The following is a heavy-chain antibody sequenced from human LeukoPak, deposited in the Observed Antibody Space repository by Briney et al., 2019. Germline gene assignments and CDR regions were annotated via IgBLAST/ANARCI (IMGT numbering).Heavy chain of an antibody. CDR2: IYPGDSHT. V-gene: IGHV5-51*01. D-gene: IGHD2-21*02. CDR3: ARHIKDDLPVVTRTLDS. J-gene: IGHJ4*02. Sequence: GESLKISCKGSGYSLSSYWIGWVRQMPGKGLEWMGIIYPGDSHTKYSPSFRGQVTISADKSINTAYLQWSSLKASDTAMYYCARHIKDDLPVVTRTLDSWGQGTPVTVSS. CDR1: GYSLSSYW.